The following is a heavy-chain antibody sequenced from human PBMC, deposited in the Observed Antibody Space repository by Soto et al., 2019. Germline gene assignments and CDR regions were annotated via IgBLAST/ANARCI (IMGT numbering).Heavy chain of an antibody. CDR2: IYYSGST. CDR3: ARGTTGTDDYYYYYYMDV. CDR1: GGSISSYX. J-gene: IGHJ6*03. V-gene: IGHV4-59*01. D-gene: IGHD1-1*01. Sequence: SETLSLTCTVSGGSISSYXWXWIXQPPGKGLEWIGYIYYSGSTNYNPSLKSRATISVDTSKNQFSLKLSSVTAADTAVYYCARGTTGTDDYYYYYYMDVWGKGTTVTVSS.